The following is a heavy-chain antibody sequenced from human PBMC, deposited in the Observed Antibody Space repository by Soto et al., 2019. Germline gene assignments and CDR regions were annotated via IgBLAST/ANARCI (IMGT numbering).Heavy chain of an antibody. CDR2: IIPILGIA. D-gene: IGHD3-10*01. CDR1: GGTFSSYT. J-gene: IGHJ6*02. Sequence: QVQLVQSGAEVKKPGSSVKVSCKASGGTFSSYTISWVRQAPGQGLEWMGRIIPILGIANYAQKFQGRVTITADKSTSTAYLELSSLRSEDTAVYYCARARWFGELGGMDVWGQGTTVTVSS. V-gene: IGHV1-69*02. CDR3: ARARWFGELGGMDV.